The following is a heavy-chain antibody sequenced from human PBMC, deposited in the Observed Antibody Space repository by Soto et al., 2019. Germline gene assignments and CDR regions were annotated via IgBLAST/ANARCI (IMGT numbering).Heavy chain of an antibody. CDR3: AREASNYYDSSGYQNYYYYYGMDV. J-gene: IGHJ6*02. Sequence: ASVKVSCKASGYTFTSYAMHWVRQAPGQRLEWMGWINAGNGNTKYSQKFQGRVTITRDTSASTAYMELSSLRSEDTAVYYCAREASNYYDSSGYQNYYYYYGMDVWGQGTTVTVSS. D-gene: IGHD3-22*01. V-gene: IGHV1-3*01. CDR2: INAGNGNT. CDR1: GYTFTSYA.